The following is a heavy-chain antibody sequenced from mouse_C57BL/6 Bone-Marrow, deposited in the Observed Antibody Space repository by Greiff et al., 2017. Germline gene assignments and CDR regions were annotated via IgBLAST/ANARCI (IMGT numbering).Heavy chain of an antibody. Sequence: VQLQESGAELARPGASVQMSCKASGYTFTSYTMHWVKQRPGQGLEWIGYINPSSGYTKYNQKFKDKATLTADKSSSTAYMQLSSLTSEDSAVYYCARGSYDGYYVWFAYWGQGTLVTVSA. CDR2: INPSSGYT. D-gene: IGHD2-3*01. CDR1: GYTFTSYT. V-gene: IGHV1-4*01. CDR3: ARGSYDGYYVWFAY. J-gene: IGHJ3*01.